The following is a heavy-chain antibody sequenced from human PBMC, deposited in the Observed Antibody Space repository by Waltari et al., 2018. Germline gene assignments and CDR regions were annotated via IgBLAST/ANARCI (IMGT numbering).Heavy chain of an antibody. CDR2: MNHRGSG. CDR1: GEYFSDHF. J-gene: IGHJ3*01. Sequence: QVQMNQWGAGVLKPSETLSLTCAVYGEYFSDHFWTWIRQPPGKGLEWIGQMNHRGSGTYNPSLKNRVTISVDTSMNQFSLMMTSLTAADTAVYYCARAPSFHYGVFSVPLTLDYWSQGTMVFVSS. CDR3: ARAPSFHYGVFSVPLTLDY. D-gene: IGHD4-17*01. V-gene: IGHV4-34*01.